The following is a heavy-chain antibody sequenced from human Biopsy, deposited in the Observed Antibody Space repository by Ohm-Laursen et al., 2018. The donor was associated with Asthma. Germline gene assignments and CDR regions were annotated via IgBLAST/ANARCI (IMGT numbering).Heavy chain of an antibody. Sequence: SETLSLTCTVSGGSVSTGSYYWSWIRQTPGKGLEWLGTISYIGGDNYNTSLKSRVTISVETSKNQFSLRLNSVTAADTAVYYCARGPNYHGSGRAPIGMDVWGQGTTVTVSS. CDR1: GGSVSTGSYY. D-gene: IGHD3-10*01. V-gene: IGHV4-61*01. CDR3: ARGPNYHGSGRAPIGMDV. CDR2: ISYIGGD. J-gene: IGHJ6*02.